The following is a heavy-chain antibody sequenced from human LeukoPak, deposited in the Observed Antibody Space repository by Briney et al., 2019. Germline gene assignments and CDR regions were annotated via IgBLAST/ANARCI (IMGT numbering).Heavy chain of an antibody. CDR1: GGSISSGGYS. D-gene: IGHD2/OR15-2a*01. CDR2: TYHSGST. J-gene: IGHJ4*02. V-gene: IGHV4-30-2*01. Sequence: SETLSLTCAVSGGSISSGGYSWSWIRQPPGKGLEWIGYTYHSGSTYYNPSLKSRVTISVDRSKNQFSLKLSSVTAADTAVYYCARNMVDWGQGTLVTVSS. CDR3: ARNMVD.